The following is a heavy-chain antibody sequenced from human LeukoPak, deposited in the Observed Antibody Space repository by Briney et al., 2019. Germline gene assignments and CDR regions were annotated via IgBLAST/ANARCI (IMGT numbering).Heavy chain of an antibody. Sequence: SETLSLTCAVCGGSFSGYYWSWIRQPPGKGLEWIGEINHSGSTNYNPSLKSRVTISVDTSKNQFSLKLSSVTAADAAVYYCAREEYGMDVWGQGTTVTVSS. J-gene: IGHJ6*02. CDR1: GGSFSGYY. CDR3: AREEYGMDV. CDR2: INHSGST. V-gene: IGHV4-34*01.